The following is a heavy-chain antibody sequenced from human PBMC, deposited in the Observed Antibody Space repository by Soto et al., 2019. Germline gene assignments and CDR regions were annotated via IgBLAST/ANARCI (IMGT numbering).Heavy chain of an antibody. V-gene: IGHV1-8*01. CDR1: GYTFTSYD. D-gene: IGHD6-13*01. CDR2: MNPNSGNT. Sequence: ASLKVSCKASGYTFTSYDINWVRQATGQGLEWMGWMNPNSGNTGYAQKFQGRVTMTRNTSISTAYMELSSLRSEDTAVYYCATGPVAAAGPQYYYYYMDVWGKGTTVTVSS. J-gene: IGHJ6*03. CDR3: ATGPVAAAGPQYYYYYMDV.